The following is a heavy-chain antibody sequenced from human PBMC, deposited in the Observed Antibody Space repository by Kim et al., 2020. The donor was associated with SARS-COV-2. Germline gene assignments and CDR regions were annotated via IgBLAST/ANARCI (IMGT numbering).Heavy chain of an antibody. D-gene: IGHD5-18*01. V-gene: IGHV3-23*01. CDR1: GFTFSTYA. CDR3: AKGRLWLRGSYYFTMDV. Sequence: GGSLRLSCAASGFTFSTYAMTWVRQAPGKGLEWVSRISDNGGNTYYADSVKGRFTISRDNSKNTLYLQMNSLRAEDTAVYYCAKGRLWLRGSYYFTMDVWGQGTTVTVSS. CDR2: ISDNGGNT. J-gene: IGHJ6*02.